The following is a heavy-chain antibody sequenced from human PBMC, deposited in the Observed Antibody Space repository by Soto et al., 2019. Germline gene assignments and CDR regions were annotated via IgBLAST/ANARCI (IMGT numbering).Heavy chain of an antibody. CDR1: GGAFSTYA. CDR3: ARDLKAGGHFGMDV. CDR2: VIPLFGTS. D-gene: IGHD3-16*01. J-gene: IGHJ6*02. V-gene: IGHV1-69*06. Sequence: QVQLVQSGAEVKEPGSSVKVACQASGGAFSTYAISWVRPAPGQGLEWMGGVIPLFGTSNYLPKFQGRVSIAADRSTETVYMELSRLRFDDTAVYFCARDLKAGGHFGMDVWGQGTTVTVSS.